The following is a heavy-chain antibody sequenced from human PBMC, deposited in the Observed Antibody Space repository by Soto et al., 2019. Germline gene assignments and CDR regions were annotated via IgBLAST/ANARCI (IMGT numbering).Heavy chain of an antibody. CDR1: GGSISSSNW. CDR3: ARDRAIFGVAVYYYGMDV. CDR2: IYHSGST. Sequence: KTSETLSLTCAVSGGSISSSNWWSWVRQPPGKRLEWIGEIYHSGSTNYNPSLKSRVTISVDKSKNQFSLKLSSVTAADTAVYYCARDRAIFGVAVYYYGMDVWGQGTTVTVSS. V-gene: IGHV4-4*02. D-gene: IGHD3-3*01. J-gene: IGHJ6*02.